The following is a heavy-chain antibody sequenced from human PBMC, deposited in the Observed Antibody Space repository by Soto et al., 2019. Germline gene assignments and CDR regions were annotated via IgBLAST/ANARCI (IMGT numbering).Heavy chain of an antibody. J-gene: IGHJ6*01. D-gene: IGHD4-4*01. CDR1: GFPFSSYA. Sequence: GGSLRLSCAASGFPFSSYAIGWVRQAPGKGLEWVAASTGAGGSTYKVDSEKGRFTISRDNSKKTVYLQLDGLRAEDTAIYYCAKGHSDYQGDYNYYGMDVWGQVTTVTFSS. CDR2: STGAGGST. V-gene: IGHV3-23*01. CDR3: AKGHSDYQGDYNYYGMDV.